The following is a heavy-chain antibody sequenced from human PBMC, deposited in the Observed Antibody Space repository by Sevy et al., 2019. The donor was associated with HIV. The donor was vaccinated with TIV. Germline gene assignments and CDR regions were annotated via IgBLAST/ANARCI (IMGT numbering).Heavy chain of an antibody. CDR2: IYYSGST. CDR1: GGSVSSDKYY. D-gene: IGHD1-26*01. CDR3: VRDHSRSYYDSWFDP. Sequence: SETLSITCTVSGGSVSSDKYYWSWIRQPPGKGLEWIGNIYYSGSTNYNPSLKSRVTISVDTSKNQFSLKLSSVTAADTALYYCVRDHSRSYYDSWFDPWGREPWSPSPQ. J-gene: IGHJ5*02. V-gene: IGHV4-61*01.